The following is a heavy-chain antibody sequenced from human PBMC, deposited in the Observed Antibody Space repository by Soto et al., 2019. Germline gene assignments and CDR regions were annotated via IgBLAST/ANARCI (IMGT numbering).Heavy chain of an antibody. Sequence: QVQLVQSGAEVKKPGASVKVSCKASGYTFTNYGISWVRQAPGQGLEWMGWISAYNGNTNYAQKLTARVTMTTEPSTNTAYMELRSLRSDDTAVYYCARDLSGIAAPQGVWGQGTTVTVSS. D-gene: IGHD6-13*01. CDR3: ARDLSGIAAPQGV. CDR2: ISAYNGNT. J-gene: IGHJ6*02. V-gene: IGHV1-18*01. CDR1: GYTFTNYG.